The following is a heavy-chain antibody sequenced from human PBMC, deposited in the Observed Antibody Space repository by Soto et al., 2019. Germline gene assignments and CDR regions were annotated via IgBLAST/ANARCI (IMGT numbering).Heavy chain of an antibody. CDR2: ISYIGTT. CDR1: GDSIDSPSYY. CDR3: ASTEVSYSWYAV. D-gene: IGHD6-13*01. V-gene: IGHV4-31*03. Sequence: PSETLSLTCTVSGDSIDSPSYYWSWVRQLPGKGLEWIGYISYIGTTYYNPSLKSRLNMSVDTTRNQFSLKLSSVTAADTAVYYCASTEVSYSWYAVWGQGTLVTVSS. J-gene: IGHJ4*02.